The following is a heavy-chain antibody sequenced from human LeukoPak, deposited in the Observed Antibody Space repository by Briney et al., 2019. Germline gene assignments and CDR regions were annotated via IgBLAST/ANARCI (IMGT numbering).Heavy chain of an antibody. J-gene: IGHJ5*02. Sequence: SVKVSCKASGGTFSSYAISWVRQAPGQGLEWMGRIIPILGIANYAQKFQGRVTITADKSTSTAYMELSSLRSEDTAVYYCARGYSSSWAPYNWFDPWGQGTLVTVSS. V-gene: IGHV1-69*04. D-gene: IGHD6-13*01. CDR2: IIPILGIA. CDR3: ARGYSSSWAPYNWFDP. CDR1: GGTFSSYA.